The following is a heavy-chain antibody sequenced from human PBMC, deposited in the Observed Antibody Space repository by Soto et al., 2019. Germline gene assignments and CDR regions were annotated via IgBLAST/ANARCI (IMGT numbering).Heavy chain of an antibody. CDR2: IYYSGST. J-gene: IGHJ3*02. CDR3: AKGGSGSYSNAFDI. CDR1: GVSISSSSYY. D-gene: IGHD3-10*01. Sequence: ETLSLTCTVSGVSISSSSYYWGWIRQPPGKGLEWIGSIYYSGSTYYNPSLKSRVTISVDTSKNQFSLKLSSVTSADTAVYYCAKGGSGSYSNAFDIWGQGTMV. V-gene: IGHV4-39*01.